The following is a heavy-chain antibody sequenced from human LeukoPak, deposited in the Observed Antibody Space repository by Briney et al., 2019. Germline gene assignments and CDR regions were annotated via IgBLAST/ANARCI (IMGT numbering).Heavy chain of an antibody. J-gene: IGHJ5*02. CDR1: GFTFSSYA. CDR3: ATRVAVAGNWFDP. Sequence: GGSLRLSCAASGFTFSSYAMSWVRQAPGKGLEWASAISGSGGSTYYADSVKGRFTISRDNSKNTLYLQMNSLRAEDTAVYYCATRVAVAGNWFDPWGQGTLVTVSS. V-gene: IGHV3-23*01. D-gene: IGHD6-19*01. CDR2: ISGSGGST.